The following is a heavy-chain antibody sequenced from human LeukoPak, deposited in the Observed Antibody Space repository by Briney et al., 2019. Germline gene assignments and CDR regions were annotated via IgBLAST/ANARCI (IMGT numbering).Heavy chain of an antibody. Sequence: GGSLRLSCAAFGFIFSTYEMNWVRQAPGKGLEWVAYISTSGTKMYYADSVKGRFTISRDNAKNSLYLQMNSLRADDTAVYYCAKELMATMYYFDYWGQGTLVTVSS. D-gene: IGHD5-24*01. CDR3: AKELMATMYYFDY. J-gene: IGHJ4*02. CDR1: GFIFSTYE. CDR2: ISTSGTKM. V-gene: IGHV3-48*03.